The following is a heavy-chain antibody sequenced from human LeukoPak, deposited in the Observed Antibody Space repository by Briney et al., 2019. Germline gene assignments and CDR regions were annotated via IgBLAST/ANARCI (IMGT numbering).Heavy chain of an antibody. CDR2: ISAYNGNT. D-gene: IGHD5-24*01. CDR1: GYTFTSYG. CDR3: ARVEMATIAGPAWFDP. V-gene: IGHV1-18*01. J-gene: IGHJ5*02. Sequence: ASVKVSCKASGYTFTSYGISWVRQAPGQGLEWMGWISAYNGNTNYAQKLQGRATMTTDTSTSTAYMELRSLRSDDTAVYYCARVEMATIAGPAWFDPWGQGTLVTVSS.